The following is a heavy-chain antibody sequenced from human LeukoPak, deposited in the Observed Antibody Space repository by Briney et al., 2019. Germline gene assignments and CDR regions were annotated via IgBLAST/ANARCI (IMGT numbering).Heavy chain of an antibody. CDR1: GGTFSIYA. V-gene: IGHV1-69*13. Sequence: AAVRVSFKSSGGTFSIYAISWVRQAPGQGLEWMGGIIPIFGTANYAQKVQGRVTITADESTSTAYMELSSLRSEDTAVYYCARATYSSGWYAVEHWGQGTLVTVSS. D-gene: IGHD6-19*01. CDR3: ARATYSSGWYAVEH. J-gene: IGHJ4*02. CDR2: IIPIFGTA.